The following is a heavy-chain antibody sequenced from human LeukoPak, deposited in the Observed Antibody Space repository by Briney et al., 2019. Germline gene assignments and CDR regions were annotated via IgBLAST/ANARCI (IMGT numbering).Heavy chain of an antibody. J-gene: IGHJ4*02. Sequence: SGPALVKPTQTLTLTCTFSGFSLSTSAMRVSWIRQPPGKALEWLARIDWDNDKFYKTSLETRLTISKDTSKNQVVLTMTNMDPVDTATYYCARTYDRSGYLFDYWGQGTLVTVSS. D-gene: IGHD3-22*01. CDR2: IDWDNDK. V-gene: IGHV2-70*04. CDR3: ARTYDRSGYLFDY. CDR1: GFSLSTSAMR.